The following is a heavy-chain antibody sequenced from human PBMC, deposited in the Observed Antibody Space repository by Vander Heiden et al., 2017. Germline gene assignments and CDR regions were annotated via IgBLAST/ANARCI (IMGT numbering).Heavy chain of an antibody. J-gene: IGHJ6*02. CDR2: IDWNGGST. Sequence: EVQLVESGGGVVRPGGSLRLSCAASGFTFDDYGMSWVRQAQGKGLEWGSGIDWNGGSTGYADSVKGRFTISRDNAKNSLYLQMNSLRAEDTALYYCARGGYSSGWAYYYYGMDVWGQGTTVTVSS. V-gene: IGHV3-20*04. CDR3: ARGGYSSGWAYYYYGMDV. D-gene: IGHD6-19*01. CDR1: GFTFDDYG.